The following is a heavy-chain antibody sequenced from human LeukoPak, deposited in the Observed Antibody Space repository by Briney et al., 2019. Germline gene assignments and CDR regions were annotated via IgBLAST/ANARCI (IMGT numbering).Heavy chain of an antibody. Sequence: GESLKISCKGSGYSFTSYWIAWVRPMPGKGLEWMGIIYPGDSDTRYSPSFQGQVTISADKSISTAYLQWSSLKASDTAMYYCATSGGAARSLPRHYFDYWGQGTLVTVSS. CDR1: GYSFTSYW. CDR2: IYPGDSDT. J-gene: IGHJ4*02. V-gene: IGHV5-51*01. CDR3: ATSGGAARSLPRHYFDY. D-gene: IGHD6-6*01.